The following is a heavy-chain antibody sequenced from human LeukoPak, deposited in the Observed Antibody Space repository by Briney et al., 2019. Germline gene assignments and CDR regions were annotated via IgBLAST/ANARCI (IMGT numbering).Heavy chain of an antibody. CDR1: GFGFSGYG. J-gene: IGHJ4*02. Sequence: PGGSRRLSCAASGFGFSGYGMHWVRKAPGKGLEWVAFIHYDGTKNYYADSVKGRFTISRDNSKNTLSLQMNSLRAEDTAVYYCAKAIWVAATASWFCFDYWGQGTLVTVSS. D-gene: IGHD2-21*02. CDR3: AKAIWVAATASWFCFDY. CDR2: IHYDGTKN. V-gene: IGHV3-30*02.